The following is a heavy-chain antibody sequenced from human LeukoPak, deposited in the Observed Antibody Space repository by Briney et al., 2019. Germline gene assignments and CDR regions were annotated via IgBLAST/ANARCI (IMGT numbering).Heavy chain of an antibody. Sequence: GVSLRLSCAASGFTVSTNHVSWVRQAPGKGLDWVSVSYGGGNTHYADSVKGRFTISRDNSKNTLFLQMNSLRAEDTAVYYCARDRGYLGNWGQGTLVTVSS. CDR3: ARDRGYLGN. V-gene: IGHV3-66*01. CDR2: SYGGGNT. D-gene: IGHD3-10*01. CDR1: GFTVSTNH. J-gene: IGHJ4*02.